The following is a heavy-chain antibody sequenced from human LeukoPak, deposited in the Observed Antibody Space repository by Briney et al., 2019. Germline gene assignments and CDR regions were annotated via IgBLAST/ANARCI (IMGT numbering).Heavy chain of an antibody. J-gene: IGHJ6*02. CDR2: INPNSGGT. D-gene: IGHD5-18*01. Sequence: ASVKVSCKASGDTFSSFGINWVRQAPGQGLEWMGWINPNSGGTNYAQKFQGWVTMTRDTSISTAYMELSRLRSDDTAVYYCARVTAMVTNYYGMDVWGQGTTVTVSS. V-gene: IGHV1-2*04. CDR3: ARVTAMVTNYYGMDV. CDR1: GDTFSSFG.